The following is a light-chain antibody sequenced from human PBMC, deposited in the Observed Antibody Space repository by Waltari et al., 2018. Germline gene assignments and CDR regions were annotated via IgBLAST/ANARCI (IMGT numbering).Light chain of an antibody. CDR3: QQYNNNFPVI. Sequence: DIQMTQSPSTLSASVGDRVTITCRASQNIGYSLAWYQKREGKAPKLLVYKASTLQTGVSGFSGSGSGTEFTLTISSLQPDDVAVYYCQQYNNNFPVIFGGGTKVEI. J-gene: IGKJ4*01. CDR1: QNIGYS. CDR2: KAS. V-gene: IGKV1-5*03.